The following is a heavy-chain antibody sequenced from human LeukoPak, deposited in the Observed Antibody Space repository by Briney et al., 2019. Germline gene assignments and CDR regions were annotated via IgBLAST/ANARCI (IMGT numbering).Heavy chain of an antibody. J-gene: IGHJ3*02. CDR3: ARLKYYYDSSGYYGLGAFDI. CDR1: GDSITSNY. V-gene: IGHV4-59*08. D-gene: IGHD3-22*01. Sequence: SETLSLTCTVSGDSITSNYWSWIRQPPGKGLEWIGYIYYSGSTNYNPSLKSRVTISVDTSKNQFSLKLSSVTAADTAVYYCARLKYYYDSSGYYGLGAFDIWGQGTMVTVSS. CDR2: IYYSGST.